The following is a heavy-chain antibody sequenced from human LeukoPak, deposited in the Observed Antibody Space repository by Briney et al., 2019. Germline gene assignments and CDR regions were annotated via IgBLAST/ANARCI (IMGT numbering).Heavy chain of an antibody. Sequence: GRSLRLSCAASGFTFSSYAMHWVRQAPGKGLEWVAVISYDGSNKYYADSVKGRFTTSRDNSKNTLYLQMNSLRAEDTAVYYCASSSRRSAKKVYNWFGPWGQGTLVTVSS. CDR3: ASSSRRSAKKVYNWFGP. CDR2: ISYDGSNK. V-gene: IGHV3-30*04. D-gene: IGHD6-13*01. J-gene: IGHJ5*02. CDR1: GFTFSSYA.